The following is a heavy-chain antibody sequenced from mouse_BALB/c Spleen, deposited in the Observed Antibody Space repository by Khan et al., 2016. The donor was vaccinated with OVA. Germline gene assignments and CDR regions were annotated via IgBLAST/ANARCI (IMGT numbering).Heavy chain of an antibody. CDR3: ARTGYYYCDY. J-gene: IGHJ2*01. CDR2: ISSGSNTI. V-gene: IGHV5-17*02. CDR1: GFTFSGFG. Sequence: EVELVESGGGLVQPGGSRKLSCAASGFTFSGFGMHWVRQAPEKGLEWVAFISSGSNTIYYADTVKGRFTISRDNPKQTLFLQMTSLRTEDTAMYFCARTGYYYCDYWGKGTTLTVSS. D-gene: IGHD2-3*01.